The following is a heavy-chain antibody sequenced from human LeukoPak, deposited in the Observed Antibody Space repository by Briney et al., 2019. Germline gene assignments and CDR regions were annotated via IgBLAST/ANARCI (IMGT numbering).Heavy chain of an antibody. CDR2: IYYSGST. CDR3: ARDLYGSGSYYKRESYYFDY. J-gene: IGHJ4*02. V-gene: IGHV4-38-2*02. Sequence: PSETLSLTCTVSGYSISSGYYWSWIRQPPGKGLEWIGYIYYSGSTNYNPSLKSRVTISADTSKNQFSLKLSSVTAADTAVYYCARDLYGSGSYYKRESYYFDYWGQGTLVTVSS. CDR1: GYSISSGYY. D-gene: IGHD3-10*01.